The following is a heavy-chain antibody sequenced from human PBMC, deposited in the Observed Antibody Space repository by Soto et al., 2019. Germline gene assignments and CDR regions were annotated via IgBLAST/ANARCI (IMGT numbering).Heavy chain of an antibody. D-gene: IGHD3-3*02. J-gene: IGHJ3*02. Sequence: QITVKGSGPTLVKPTQTLTLTCSLSGISLSTSGVGLGWLRQPPGKALEWLALIYWSDAKHYSPSLKSRLTITKDTSKNQAVLTVTNMDPVDTATYYCARGLASLPAFAFDIWDQGTMVTVSS. V-gene: IGHV2-5*01. CDR3: ARGLASLPAFAFDI. CDR1: GISLSTSGVG. CDR2: IYWSDAK.